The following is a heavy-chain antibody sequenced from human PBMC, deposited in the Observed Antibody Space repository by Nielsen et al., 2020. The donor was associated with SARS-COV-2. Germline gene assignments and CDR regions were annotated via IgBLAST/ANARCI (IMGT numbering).Heavy chain of an antibody. CDR2: ISYDASNK. CDR1: GFTFSSYA. D-gene: IGHD4-17*01. V-gene: IGHV3-30*14. J-gene: IGHJ6*02. CDR3: VRDKDSTTENLRMDV. Sequence: GESLKISCAASGFTFSSYAMHWVRQAPGKGLEWVAVISYDASNKYYADSVEGRFTISRDNSKNILDLHMNSLRAEDTAVYYCVRDKDSTTENLRMDVWGQGTTVTVSS.